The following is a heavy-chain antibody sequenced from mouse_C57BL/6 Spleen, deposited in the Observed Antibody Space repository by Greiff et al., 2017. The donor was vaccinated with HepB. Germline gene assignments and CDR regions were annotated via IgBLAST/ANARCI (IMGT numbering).Heavy chain of an antibody. CDR3: GRKAYAMDY. J-gene: IGHJ4*01. CDR2: IYPGDGDT. Sequence: VQLQQSGPELVKPGASVKISCKASGYAFSSSWMNWVKQRPGKGLEWIGRIYPGDGDTNYNGKFKGKATLTADKSSSTAYMQLSSQTSEDSAVYCGGRKAYAMDYWGQGTSVTVSS. V-gene: IGHV1-82*01. CDR1: GYAFSSSW.